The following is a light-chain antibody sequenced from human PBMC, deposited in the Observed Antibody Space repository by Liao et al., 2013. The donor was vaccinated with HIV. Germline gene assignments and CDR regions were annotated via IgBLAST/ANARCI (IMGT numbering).Light chain of an antibody. CDR2: QDT. J-gene: IGLJ3*02. V-gene: IGLV3-1*01. Sequence: SYELTQPPSVSVSPGQTASITCSGDKLGDKYACWYQQKPGQSPVVVIYQDTKRPSGIPERFSGSNSGNTATLTISGTQAMDEADYYCQAWDSGTARFGGGTKLTVL. CDR1: KLGDKY. CDR3: QAWDSGTAR.